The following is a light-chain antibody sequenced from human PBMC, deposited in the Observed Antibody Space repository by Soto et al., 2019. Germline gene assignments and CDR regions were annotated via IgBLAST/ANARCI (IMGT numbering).Light chain of an antibody. CDR3: SSYTSRSSTTLMV. J-gene: IGLJ2*01. Sequence: QSVLTQPPSVSGAPGQRVTISCTGSSSNIGAGFGVHWYQQLPGTAPKLLIYGDYNRPSGVPDRFSASKSGTSASLAITGLQPEDEADYYCSSYTSRSSTTLMVFGGGTKLTVL. CDR2: GDY. CDR1: SSNIGAGFG. V-gene: IGLV1-40*01.